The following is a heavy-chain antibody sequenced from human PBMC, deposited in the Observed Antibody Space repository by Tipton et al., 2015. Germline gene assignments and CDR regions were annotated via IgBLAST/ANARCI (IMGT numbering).Heavy chain of an antibody. V-gene: IGHV4-39*01. CDR3: ARRRYYDLWSGYNSGWFDP. D-gene: IGHD3-3*01. Sequence: TLSLTCTVSGGSISSSGYYWGWIRQPPGKELEWIGNIYYSGSTNYNPSLESRVTISVDTSKNQFSLKVNSVTAADTAVYYCARRRYYDLWSGYNSGWFDPWGQGTLVTVSS. CDR2: IYYSGST. CDR1: GGSISSSGYY. J-gene: IGHJ5*02.